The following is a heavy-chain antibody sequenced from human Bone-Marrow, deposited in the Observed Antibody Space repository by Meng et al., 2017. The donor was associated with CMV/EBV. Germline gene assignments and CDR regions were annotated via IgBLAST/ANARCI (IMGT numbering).Heavy chain of an antibody. CDR2: IRYDGSNK. Sequence: GESLKISCAASGFTFSSYAMHWVRQAPGKGLEWVAFIRYDGSNKYYADSVKGRFTISRDNSKNTLYLQMNSLRSEDTAVYYCARGRLVGATPSAFDIWGQGTMVTV. CDR1: GFTFSSYA. J-gene: IGHJ3*02. D-gene: IGHD1-26*01. V-gene: IGHV3-30*02. CDR3: ARGRLVGATPSAFDI.